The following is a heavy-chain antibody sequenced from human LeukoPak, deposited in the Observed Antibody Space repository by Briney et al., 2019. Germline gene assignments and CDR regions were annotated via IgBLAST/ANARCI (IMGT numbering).Heavy chain of an antibody. J-gene: IGHJ6*02. V-gene: IGHV3-33*08. CDR2: IWYDGSNK. Sequence: GRSLRLSCAASGFTFSSYAMHWVRQAPGKGLEWVAVIWYDGSNKYYADSVKGRFTISRDNSKNTLYLQMNSLRAEDTAVYYCARDLRYCSGGSCYLRYYYYYGMDVWGQGTTVTVSS. D-gene: IGHD2-15*01. CDR1: GFTFSSYA. CDR3: ARDLRYCSGGSCYLRYYYYYGMDV.